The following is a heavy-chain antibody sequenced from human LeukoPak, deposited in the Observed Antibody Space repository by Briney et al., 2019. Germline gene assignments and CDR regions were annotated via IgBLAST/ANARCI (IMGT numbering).Heavy chain of an antibody. Sequence: PSETLSLTCTVSDGSVTSGGYYWSWIRQHPGKGLEWIGYIYHSGSTYYNPSLKSRVTISVDTSKNQFSLKLSSVTAADTAVYYCAGRGGDTRAFDFWGQGTMVTVSS. V-gene: IGHV4-31*03. CDR2: IYHSGST. CDR1: DGSVTSGGYY. CDR3: AGRGGDTRAFDF. J-gene: IGHJ3*01. D-gene: IGHD2-21*01.